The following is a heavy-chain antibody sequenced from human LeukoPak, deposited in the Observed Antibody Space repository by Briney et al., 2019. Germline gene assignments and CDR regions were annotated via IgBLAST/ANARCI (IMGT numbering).Heavy chain of an antibody. CDR2: IDKSGTNI. Sequence: GGSLRLSCAASGFTFSDHYMGWIRQAPGKGLEWVSYIDKSGTNINYADSVKGRFTVSRDNTRNLLFLQMNSLSAEDTAVYFCARAERRVYGNPDHWGQGTLVTVSS. D-gene: IGHD2/OR15-2a*01. J-gene: IGHJ4*02. CDR1: GFTFSDHY. V-gene: IGHV3-11*01. CDR3: ARAERRVYGNPDH.